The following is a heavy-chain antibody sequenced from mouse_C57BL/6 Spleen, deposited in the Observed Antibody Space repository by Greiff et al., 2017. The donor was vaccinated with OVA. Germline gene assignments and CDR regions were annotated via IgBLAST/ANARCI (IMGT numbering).Heavy chain of an antibody. D-gene: IGHD2-3*01. CDR3: TDGYHAVFDV. J-gene: IGHJ1*03. V-gene: IGHV14-4*01. Sequence: EVKLQESGAELVRPGASVKLSCTASGFNIKDDYMHWVKQRPEQGLEWIGWIDPENGDTEYASKFQGKATITADTSSNTAYLQLSSLTSEDTAVYYCTDGYHAVFDVWGTGTTVTVSS. CDR1: GFNIKDDY. CDR2: IDPENGDT.